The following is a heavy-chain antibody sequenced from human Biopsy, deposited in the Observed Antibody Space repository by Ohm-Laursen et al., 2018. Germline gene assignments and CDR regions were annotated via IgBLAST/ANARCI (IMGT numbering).Heavy chain of an antibody. V-gene: IGHV1-2*02. Sequence: ASVKVSCKASGYTFTGQYLHWVRQVPGQGLEWMGWINPHSGTTKFAQDFQGRVTMTRDTSITTAYMELRRLRSDDTAVYYCAKGQDLRGGAECFQHWGQGTLVTVSS. J-gene: IGHJ1*01. CDR3: AKGQDLRGGAECFQH. CDR1: GYTFTGQY. CDR2: INPHSGTT. D-gene: IGHD2-15*01.